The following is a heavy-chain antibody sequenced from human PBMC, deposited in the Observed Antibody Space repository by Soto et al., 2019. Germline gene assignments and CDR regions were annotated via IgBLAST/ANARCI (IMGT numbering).Heavy chain of an antibody. CDR2: ISSSGSTI. CDR3: ARGTYYDFWSGYRDHLDFDY. Sequence: PGGSLRLSCAASGFTFSDYYMSWIRQAPGKGLEWVSYISSSGSTIYYADSVKGRFTISRDNAKNSLYLQMNSLRAEDTTVYYCARGTYYDFWSGYRDHLDFDYWGQGTLVTVSS. J-gene: IGHJ4*02. CDR1: GFTFSDYY. V-gene: IGHV3-11*01. D-gene: IGHD3-3*01.